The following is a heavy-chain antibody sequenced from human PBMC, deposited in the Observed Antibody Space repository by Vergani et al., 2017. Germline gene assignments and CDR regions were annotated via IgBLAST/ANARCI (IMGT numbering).Heavy chain of an antibody. CDR3: ANPYGDYEDAFDY. V-gene: IGHV3-30*18. CDR1: GFTFSSYG. D-gene: IGHD4-17*01. Sequence: QVQLVESGGGVVQPGRSLRLSCAASGFTFSSYGMHWVRQAPGKGLEWVAVISYDGSNKYYADSVKGRFTISRDNSKTTLYLQMNSLRAEDTAVYYCANPYGDYEDAFDYWGQGTLVTVSS. J-gene: IGHJ4*02. CDR2: ISYDGSNK.